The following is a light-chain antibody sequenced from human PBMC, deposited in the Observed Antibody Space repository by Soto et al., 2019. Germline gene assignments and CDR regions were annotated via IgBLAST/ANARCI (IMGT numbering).Light chain of an antibody. CDR3: QQHGSSPIT. Sequence: EIVLTQSPGTLSLSPGERATLSCRASQSVSSIYFAWYQQKRGQAPRLLIYGVSSRATGIPDRFSGSGSGTEFTLTISRLEPEDSAVYYCQQHGSSPITFGQGTRLEIK. V-gene: IGKV3-20*01. J-gene: IGKJ5*01. CDR1: QSVSSIY. CDR2: GVS.